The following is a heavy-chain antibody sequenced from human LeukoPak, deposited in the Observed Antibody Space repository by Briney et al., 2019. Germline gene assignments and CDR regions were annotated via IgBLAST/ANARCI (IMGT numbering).Heavy chain of an antibody. CDR3: ARPPTHDTVTTRWFDP. V-gene: IGHV4-59*07. J-gene: IGHJ5*02. CDR2: INHRGST. D-gene: IGHD4-17*01. CDR1: GGSISSYY. Sequence: PSDTLSLSCTVSGGSISSYYWSWIRRAPGKGLEWVGYINHRGSTNYSPPLKSRVTISVDTSTNQFSLKLRSVTAADTAVYYCARPPTHDTVTTRWFDPWGQGTLVTVSS.